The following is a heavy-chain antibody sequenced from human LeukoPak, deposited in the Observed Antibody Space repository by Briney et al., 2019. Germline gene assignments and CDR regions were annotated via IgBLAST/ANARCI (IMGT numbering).Heavy chain of an antibody. CDR3: AKLPYGDYNHH. D-gene: IGHD4-17*01. CDR1: GFTFSSHW. V-gene: IGHV3-7*05. CDR2: IKPDGSDK. J-gene: IGHJ5*02. Sequence: PGGSLRLSCAASGFTFSSHWMSWVRQAPGKGLQWVANIKPDGSDKYYVDSVKGRFTISRDNAKNSLSLQMNSLRAEDTAVYYCAKLPYGDYNHHWGQGTLVTVSS.